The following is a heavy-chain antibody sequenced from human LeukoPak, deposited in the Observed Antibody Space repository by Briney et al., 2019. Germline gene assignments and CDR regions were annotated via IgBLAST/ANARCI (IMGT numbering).Heavy chain of an antibody. CDR2: LIPIFGTA. CDR3: ARDGGGGWYTDDY. J-gene: IGHJ4*02. V-gene: IGHV1-69*13. D-gene: IGHD6-19*01. Sequence: ASVKVSCKASGGTISRYAISWVRQAPGQGLEWMGGLIPIFGTANYAQKFQGRVTITADESTSTAYMELSSQRSEDTAVYYCARDGGGGWYTDDYWGQGTLVTVSS. CDR1: GGTISRYA.